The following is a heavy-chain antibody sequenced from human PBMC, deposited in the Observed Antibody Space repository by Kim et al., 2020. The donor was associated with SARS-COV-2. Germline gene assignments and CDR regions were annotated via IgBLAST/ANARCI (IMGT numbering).Heavy chain of an antibody. CDR2: ILHNGAKT. J-gene: IGHJ3*01. CDR1: GFTFSDFP. CDR3: VKEFSVVRATDYDALDV. V-gene: IGHV3-64D*06. D-gene: IGHD3-22*01. Sequence: GGSLRLSCSASGFTFSDFPMHWVRQGPGKGLEFVSAILHNGAKTYYADSVKARFTISRDNSKNTLYLQMSSLRAEDTAVYYCVKEFSVVRATDYDALDVWGQGTIVSVSS.